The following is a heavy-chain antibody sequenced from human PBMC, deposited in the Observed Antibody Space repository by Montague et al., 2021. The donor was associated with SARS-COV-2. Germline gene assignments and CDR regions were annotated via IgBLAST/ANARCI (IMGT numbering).Heavy chain of an antibody. V-gene: IGHV4-39*01. CDR2: IFYKGNT. Sequence: SETLSLTCTVSGGSVASDTHNWAWLRQPPGQGLEWITSIFYKGNTYSNPSLRSRFTISINTSKNQFFLRVASVPAADTAVYYCARVPNGRHDNWGPGALVTVSS. D-gene: IGHD2-8*01. CDR1: GGSVASDTHN. J-gene: IGHJ4*02. CDR3: ARVPNGRHDN.